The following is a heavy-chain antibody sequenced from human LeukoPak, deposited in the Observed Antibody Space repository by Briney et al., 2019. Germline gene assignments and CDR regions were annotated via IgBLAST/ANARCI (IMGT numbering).Heavy chain of an antibody. CDR3: ARSYDYVWGNYRYDFDY. J-gene: IGHJ4*01. D-gene: IGHD3-16*02. CDR2: ISSSSSYI. CDR1: GFTFSTYT. V-gene: IGHV3-21*01. Sequence: GSLRLSCAASGFTFSTYTMHWVRQAPGKGLEWVSSISSSSSYIYYTDSVKGRFTVSRDNAKNSLYLQMNSLRAEDTAVYYCARSYDYVWGNYRYDFDYWGQERWSPSPQ.